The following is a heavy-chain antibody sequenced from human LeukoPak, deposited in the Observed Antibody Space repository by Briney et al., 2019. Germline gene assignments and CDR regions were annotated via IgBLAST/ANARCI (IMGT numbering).Heavy chain of an antibody. Sequence: PGGSLRLSCAASGFTFSSYAMHWVRQAPGKGLEWVAVISYDGSNKYYADSVKGRFTVSRDNSKNTLYLQMNSLRAEDTAMYYCARGMNEYFFDYWGQGTLVTVSS. J-gene: IGHJ4*02. CDR3: ARGMNEYFFDY. V-gene: IGHV3-30*04. CDR1: GFTFSSYA. CDR2: ISYDGSNK. D-gene: IGHD1-1*01.